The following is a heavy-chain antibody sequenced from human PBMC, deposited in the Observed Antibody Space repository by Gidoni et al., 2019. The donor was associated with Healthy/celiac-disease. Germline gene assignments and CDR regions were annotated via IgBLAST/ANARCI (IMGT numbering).Heavy chain of an antibody. J-gene: IGHJ1*01. CDR1: GYSSTSYW. D-gene: IGHD2-15*01. Sequence: EVQLVQYGAEAKKPGESLKISCKGSGYSSTSYWIGWVRQMPGKGLDWMWIIYPGDSDTRYSPSFQGQVTISAAKSIGTAYLQWSSLKASDTAMYYCARRGYCSGGSCYSDVYFQHWGQGTLVTVSS. CDR2: IYPGDSDT. V-gene: IGHV5-51*01. CDR3: ARRGYCSGGSCYSDVYFQH.